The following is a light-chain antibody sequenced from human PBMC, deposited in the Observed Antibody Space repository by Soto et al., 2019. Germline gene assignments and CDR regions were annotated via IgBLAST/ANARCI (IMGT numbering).Light chain of an antibody. V-gene: IGKV1-5*03. CDR1: QSIINW. J-gene: IGKJ1*01. CDR2: KAS. Sequence: DLQMTQSPSTLSASVGDRVTITCRASQSIINWLGWYQQKPGKAPKLLIYKASSLESGVPSRFSGSGSGTDFTLTINRLQPDDFATYYCQHYNSFPWTFGQGTKVEI. CDR3: QHYNSFPWT.